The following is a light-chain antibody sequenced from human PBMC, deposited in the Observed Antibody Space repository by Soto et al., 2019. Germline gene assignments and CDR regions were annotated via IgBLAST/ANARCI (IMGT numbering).Light chain of an antibody. CDR2: GAS. CDR3: QESTSSAAWR. V-gene: IGKV3-15*01. Sequence: RDSSNLAWYQQKPGQAPRLLIYGASTRATGIPARFSGSGSGTEFTLTVRRFRSDDFAVYPCQESTSSAAWRLAEGTKVDIK. CDR1: RDSSN. J-gene: IGKJ1*01.